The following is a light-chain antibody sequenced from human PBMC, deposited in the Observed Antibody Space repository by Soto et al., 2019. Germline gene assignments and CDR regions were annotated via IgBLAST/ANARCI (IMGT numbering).Light chain of an antibody. CDR1: QDVSRY. Sequence: DIQLTQSPSFLSASVGDRVTITCRASQDVSRYLAWYQQKPGKAPNLLIYAASTLRSGVPSRFSGSGSETEFSRSISSLQPEDFATYDCQQLNRYVVAFGPGTKVDSK. CDR2: AAS. CDR3: QQLNRYVVA. V-gene: IGKV1-9*01. J-gene: IGKJ3*01.